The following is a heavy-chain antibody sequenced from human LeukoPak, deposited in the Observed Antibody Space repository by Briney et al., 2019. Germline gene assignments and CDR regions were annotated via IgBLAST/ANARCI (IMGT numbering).Heavy chain of an antibody. V-gene: IGHV3-33*08. CDR1: GFTFSSYG. CDR3: ASMGGYCSSTSCRIPYYYGMDV. CDR2: IWYDGSNK. D-gene: IGHD2-2*01. Sequence: GGSLRLSCAASGFTFSSYGMHWVRQAPGKGLEWVAVIWYDGSNKYYADSVKGRFTISRDNSRNTLYLQMNSLRAEDTAVYYCASMGGYCSSTSCRIPYYYGMDVWGQGTTVTVSS. J-gene: IGHJ6*02.